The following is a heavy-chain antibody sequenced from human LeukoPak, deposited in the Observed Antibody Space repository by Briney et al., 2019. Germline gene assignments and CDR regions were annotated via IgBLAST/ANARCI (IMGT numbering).Heavy chain of an antibody. Sequence: GGSLRLSCAASGFTVSSNYMSWVRQAPGKGLEWVSAISGSGGSTYYADSVKGRFTISRDNSKNTLYLQMNSLRAEDTAVYYCAKDFGDTSSSDAFDIWGQGTMVTVSS. CDR2: ISGSGGST. D-gene: IGHD6-6*01. CDR1: GFTVSSNY. V-gene: IGHV3-23*01. J-gene: IGHJ3*02. CDR3: AKDFGDTSSSDAFDI.